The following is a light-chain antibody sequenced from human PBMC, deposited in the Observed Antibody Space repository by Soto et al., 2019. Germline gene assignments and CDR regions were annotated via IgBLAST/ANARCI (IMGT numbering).Light chain of an antibody. Sequence: QAVVTQEPSLTVSPGGTVTLTCASSTGAVTSGYYPNWFQQKPGQAPRALIYSTSNKYSWTPARFSGSLLGGKDALTLSGVQPEDEAEYYCLLYYGGQLGVFGGGTKLTVL. V-gene: IGLV7-43*01. CDR1: TGAVTSGYY. CDR2: STS. J-gene: IGLJ2*01. CDR3: LLYYGGQLGV.